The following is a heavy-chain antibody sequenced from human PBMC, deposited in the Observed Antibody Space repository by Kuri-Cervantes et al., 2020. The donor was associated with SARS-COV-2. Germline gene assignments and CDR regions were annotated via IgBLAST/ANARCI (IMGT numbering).Heavy chain of an antibody. D-gene: IGHD2-15*01. CDR2: INPSGGST. J-gene: IGHJ3*02. Sequence: ASVKVSCKASGYTFTSYYMHWVRQAPGQGLEWMGIINPSGGSTSYAQKFQGRVTMTRDTSTSTAYMELRSLRSDDTAVYYCARDRCSGGSCYSDAFDIWGQGTMVTVSS. CDR3: ARDRCSGGSCYSDAFDI. V-gene: IGHV1-46*01. CDR1: GYTFTSYY.